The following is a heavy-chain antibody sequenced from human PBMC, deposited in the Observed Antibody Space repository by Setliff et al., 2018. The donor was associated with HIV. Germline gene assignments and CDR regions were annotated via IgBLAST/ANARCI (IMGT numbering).Heavy chain of an antibody. D-gene: IGHD3-16*01. CDR1: GYSFSNYA. J-gene: IGHJ4*02. CDR3: ARDLVGKNYVDY. V-gene: IGHV1-3*01. CDR2: INAGNGNT. Sequence: ASVKVSCKASGYSFSNYAMHWVRQAPGQSLEWMGWINAGNGNTKYSQKFQGRITVTRDTSTSTVYMEVSSLTSEDTAVYYCARDLVGKNYVDYWGQGTLVTVSS.